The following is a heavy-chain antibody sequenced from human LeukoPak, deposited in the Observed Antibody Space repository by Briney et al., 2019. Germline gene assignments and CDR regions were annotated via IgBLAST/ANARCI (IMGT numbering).Heavy chain of an antibody. Sequence: GGSLRLSCAASGFTFSDYYMSWIRQAPGKGLEWVSAISGSGGSTYYADSVKGRFTISRDNSKNTLYLQMNSLRAEDTAVYYCAKGRPYYYDSSGPSAFDYWGQGTLVTVSS. J-gene: IGHJ4*02. D-gene: IGHD3-22*01. CDR1: GFTFSDYY. CDR3: AKGRPYYYDSSGPSAFDY. CDR2: ISGSGGST. V-gene: IGHV3-23*01.